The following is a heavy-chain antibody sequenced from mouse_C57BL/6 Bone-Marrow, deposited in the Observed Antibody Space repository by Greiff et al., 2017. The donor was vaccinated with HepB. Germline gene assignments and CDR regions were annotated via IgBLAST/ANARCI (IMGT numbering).Heavy chain of an antibody. D-gene: IGHD2-12*01. Sequence: QVHVKQSGAELVRPGASVTLSCKASGYTFTDYEMHWVKQTPAHGLEWIGAIDPETGGTAYNQKFKGKDILTADKSSSTAYMELRSLTSEDSAVYYCTRDSYYYAMDYWGQGTSVTVSS. CDR3: TRDSYYYAMDY. CDR1: GYTFTDYE. J-gene: IGHJ4*01. V-gene: IGHV1-15*01. CDR2: IDPETGGT.